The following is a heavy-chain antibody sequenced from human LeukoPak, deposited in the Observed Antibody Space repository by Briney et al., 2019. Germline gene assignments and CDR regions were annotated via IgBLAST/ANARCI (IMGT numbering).Heavy chain of an antibody. Sequence: GRSLRLSCAASGFTFSNYAMHWVRQAPGKGLEWVAVISSEVDKKYYADSVEGRFTISRDNSKYTLYLQMNSPTPEDTAVYYCATPGSVSLMLHYFDYWGQGTLVTVSS. D-gene: IGHD3-16*01. CDR1: GFTFSNYA. CDR3: ATPGSVSLMLHYFDY. V-gene: IGHV3-30-3*01. CDR2: ISSEVDKK. J-gene: IGHJ4*02.